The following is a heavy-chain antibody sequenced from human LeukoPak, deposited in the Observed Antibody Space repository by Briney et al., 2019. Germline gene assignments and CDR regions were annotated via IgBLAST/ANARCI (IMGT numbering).Heavy chain of an antibody. Sequence: SETLSLTYTVSGGSISSYYWSWIRQPPGKGLEWIGYIYYSGSTNYNPSLKSRVTMSVDTSRNQFSLKLSSVTATDTAVYYCARSGTAAGTPTVDYWGQGNLVTVSS. CDR1: GGSISSYY. D-gene: IGHD6-13*01. CDR2: IYYSGST. V-gene: IGHV4-59*12. CDR3: ARSGTAAGTPTVDY. J-gene: IGHJ4*02.